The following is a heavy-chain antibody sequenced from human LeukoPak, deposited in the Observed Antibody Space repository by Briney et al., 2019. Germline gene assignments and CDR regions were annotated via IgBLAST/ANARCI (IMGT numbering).Heavy chain of an antibody. D-gene: IGHD1-14*01. V-gene: IGHV3-30-3*01. J-gene: IGHJ6*02. Sequence: GGSLRLSCAASGFTFSSYWMSWVRQAPGKGLEWVAVISYDGSNKYYADSVKGRFTISRDNSKNTLYLQMNSLRAEDTAVYYCARAISGNEPKMPNYYYYGMDVWGQGTTVTVSS. CDR2: ISYDGSNK. CDR3: ARAISGNEPKMPNYYYYGMDV. CDR1: GFTFSSYW.